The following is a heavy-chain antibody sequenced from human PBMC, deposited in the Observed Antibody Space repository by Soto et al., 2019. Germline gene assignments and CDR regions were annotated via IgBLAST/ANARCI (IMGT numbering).Heavy chain of an antibody. D-gene: IGHD6-13*01. CDR3: ARDSYSSSWYSGVGAFDI. CDR1: GGSISSYY. Sequence: SETLSLTCTVSGGSISSYYWSWIRQPPGKGLEWIGYIYYSGSTNYNPSLKSRVTISVDTSKNRFSLKLSSVTAADTAVYYCARDSYSSSWYSGVGAFDIWGQGTMVTVSS. J-gene: IGHJ3*02. V-gene: IGHV4-59*01. CDR2: IYYSGST.